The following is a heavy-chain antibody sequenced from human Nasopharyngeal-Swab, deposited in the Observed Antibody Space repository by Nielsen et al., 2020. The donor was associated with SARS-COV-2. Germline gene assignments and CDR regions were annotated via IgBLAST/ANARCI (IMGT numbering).Heavy chain of an antibody. D-gene: IGHD3-22*01. Sequence: SVKVSCKASGGTFSSYAISWVRQAPGQGLEWMGRIIPIFGIANYAQKLQGRVTITADKSTSTAYMELSSLRAEDTAVYYWGSQGGGDYYDSRRYYNYAMDVGGQGTTVTVSS. CDR2: IIPIFGIA. V-gene: IGHV1-69*04. J-gene: IGHJ6*02. CDR1: GGTFSSYA. CDR3: GSQGGGDYYDSRRYYNYAMDV.